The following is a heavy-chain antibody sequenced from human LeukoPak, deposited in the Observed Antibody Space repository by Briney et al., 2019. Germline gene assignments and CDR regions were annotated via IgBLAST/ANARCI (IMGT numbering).Heavy chain of an antibody. CDR3: VRVAGGG. D-gene: IGHD6-19*01. V-gene: IGHV3-74*01. CDR1: GFTFSTSW. Sequence: PGGSLRLSYAASGFTFSTSWMDWVRQAPGKGLVWVSRINSDGSSTSYADSVKGRFTISRDNAKNTLYLQMNSLRAEDTAVYYCVRVAGGGRGQGTLVTVSS. CDR2: INSDGSST. J-gene: IGHJ4*02.